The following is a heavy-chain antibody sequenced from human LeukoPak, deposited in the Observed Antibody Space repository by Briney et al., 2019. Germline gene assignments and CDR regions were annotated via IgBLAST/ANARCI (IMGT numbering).Heavy chain of an antibody. CDR2: ISAYNGNT. Sequence: ASVKVSCKASGYTFTSYGISWVRQAPGQGLEWMGWISAYNGNTYYAQKLQGRVTMTTDTSTSTAYMELRSLRSDDTAVYYCARFITIFGVVDPNWFDPWGQGTLVTVSS. CDR1: GYTFTSYG. V-gene: IGHV1-18*01. CDR3: ARFITIFGVVDPNWFDP. J-gene: IGHJ5*02. D-gene: IGHD3-3*01.